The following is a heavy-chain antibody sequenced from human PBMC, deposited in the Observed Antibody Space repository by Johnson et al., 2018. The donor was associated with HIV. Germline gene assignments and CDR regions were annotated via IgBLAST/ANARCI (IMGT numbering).Heavy chain of an antibody. V-gene: IGHV3-15*01. CDR1: GFPFSNAW. J-gene: IGHJ3*02. CDR3: TTEGDAFDI. CDR2: LKSKVDGGTT. Sequence: VQLVESGGGLVKPGGSLRLSCRASGFPFSNAWMNWVRQAPGKGLEWVGRLKSKVDGGTTDYAAPVKDRFTISRDDSKNTLYLQMSSLRTEDEAVYYCTTEGDAFDIWGQGTMVTVSS.